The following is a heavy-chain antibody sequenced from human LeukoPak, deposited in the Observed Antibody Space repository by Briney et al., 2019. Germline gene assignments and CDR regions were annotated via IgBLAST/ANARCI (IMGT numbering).Heavy chain of an antibody. J-gene: IGHJ4*02. D-gene: IGHD2-2*01. CDR2: ISSSSTYI. Sequence: GGSLRLSCAASGFIFSSYSMSWVRQTPGKGLEWVSSISSSSTYIYYADSVKGRFTISRDNAKNSLYLQMNSLRAEDTAVYYCARDYPHCSSTSCPFDYWGQGTLVTVSS. V-gene: IGHV3-21*01. CDR1: GFIFSSYS. CDR3: ARDYPHCSSTSCPFDY.